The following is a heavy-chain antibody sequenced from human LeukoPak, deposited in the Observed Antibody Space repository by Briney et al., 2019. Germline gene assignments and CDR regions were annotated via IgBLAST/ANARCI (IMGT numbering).Heavy chain of an antibody. V-gene: IGHV4-59*01. J-gene: IGHJ6*04. CDR3: ARVRACSSITCSPPDV. D-gene: IGHD2-2*01. CDR1: GGSISSYY. Sequence: SETLSLTCTVSGGSISSYYWSWIRQPPGKGLEWIGYIYYSGSTNYNPSLKSRVTISVDTSKNQFSLKLSSVTAADTAVYYCARVRACSSITCSPPDVWGKGTTVTVSS. CDR2: IYYSGST.